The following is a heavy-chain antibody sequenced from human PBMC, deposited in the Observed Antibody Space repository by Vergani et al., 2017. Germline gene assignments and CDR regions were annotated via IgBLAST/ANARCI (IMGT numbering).Heavy chain of an antibody. CDR1: GGSISSYY. V-gene: IGHV4-59*01. J-gene: IGHJ5*02. D-gene: IGHD2-2*01. CDR3: ARGYCSSTSCYSLGGFDP. Sequence: QVQLQESGPGLVKPSETLPLTCTVSGGSISSYYWSWIRQPPGKGLEWIGYIYYSGSTNYNPSLKSRVTISVDTSKNQFSLKLSSVTAADTAVYYCARGYCSSTSCYSLGGFDPWGQGTLVTVSS. CDR2: IYYSGST.